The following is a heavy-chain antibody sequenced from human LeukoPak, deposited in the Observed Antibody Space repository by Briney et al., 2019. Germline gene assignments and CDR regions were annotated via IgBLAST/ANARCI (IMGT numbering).Heavy chain of an antibody. CDR2: MQYSGAT. Sequence: SETLSLTCTVSGASISRYYWSWIRQSPGMGLEWIAYMQYSGATNYNPYLKSRVTLSVDTSKSQFSLKLNSVTAADTAVYFCAGGGYCSRSNCFAPLLDYWGQGKLVTVSS. CDR3: AGGGYCSRSNCFAPLLDY. V-gene: IGHV4-59*01. CDR1: GASISRYY. J-gene: IGHJ4*02. D-gene: IGHD2-2*01.